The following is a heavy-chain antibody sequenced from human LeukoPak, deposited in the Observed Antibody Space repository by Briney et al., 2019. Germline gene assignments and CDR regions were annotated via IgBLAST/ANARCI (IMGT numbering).Heavy chain of an antibody. V-gene: IGHV1-69*05. CDR1: GGTFSSYA. D-gene: IGHD1-7*01. CDR2: IIPIFGTA. J-gene: IGHJ5*02. CDR3: ARDNYAGANWFDP. Sequence: SLKVSCKASGGTFSSYAISWVRQAPGQGLEWMGGIIPIFGTANYAQKFQGRVTITTDESTSTAYMELSSLRSEDTAVYYCARDNYAGANWFDPWGQGTLVTVSS.